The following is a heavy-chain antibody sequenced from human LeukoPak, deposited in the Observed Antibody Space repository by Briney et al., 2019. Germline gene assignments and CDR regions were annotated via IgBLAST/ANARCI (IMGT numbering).Heavy chain of an antibody. CDR2: INVDTGGT. Sequence: ASVKASCKASGYTFSGSFMHWVRQAPGQGPEWMGWINVDTGGTHYAPRFRGRVAMTRDTSFSTGYMDLSSLGSDDTAVYYCARGGSLAHFDFWGQGTLVTVSS. V-gene: IGHV1-2*02. J-gene: IGHJ4*02. D-gene: IGHD6-13*01. CDR3: ARGGSLAHFDF. CDR1: GYTFSGSF.